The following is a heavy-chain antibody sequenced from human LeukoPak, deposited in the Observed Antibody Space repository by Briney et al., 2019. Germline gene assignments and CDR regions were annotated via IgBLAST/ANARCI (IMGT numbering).Heavy chain of an antibody. V-gene: IGHV3-21*01. J-gene: IGHJ4*02. CDR3: AREAAGTDY. Sequence: GGSLRLSCVASRFTFSNYWMSWVRQAPGKGLEWVSSISSSSSYIYYADSVKGRFTISRDNAKNSLYLQMNSLRAEDTAVYYCAREAAGTDYWGQGTLVTVSS. CDR1: RFTFSNYW. CDR2: ISSSSSYI. D-gene: IGHD6-25*01.